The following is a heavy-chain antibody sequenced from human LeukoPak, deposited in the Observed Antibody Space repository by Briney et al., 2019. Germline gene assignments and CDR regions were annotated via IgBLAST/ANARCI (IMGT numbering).Heavy chain of an antibody. CDR3: AKDYYDSSGYYDY. V-gene: IGHV3-30*02. CDR1: GFTFSNYG. J-gene: IGHJ4*02. Sequence: GGSLRLSCAASGFTFSNYGMPWVRQAPGKGLEWVAFIRYGGSNKYYADSVKGRFTISRDNSKNTLYLQMNSLRAEDTALYYCAKDYYDSSGYYDYWGQGTLVTVSS. CDR2: IRYGGSNK. D-gene: IGHD3-22*01.